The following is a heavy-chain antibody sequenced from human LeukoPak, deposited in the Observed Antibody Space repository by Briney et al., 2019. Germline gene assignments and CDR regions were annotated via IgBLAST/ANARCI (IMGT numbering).Heavy chain of an antibody. D-gene: IGHD1-26*01. CDR2: VKSKTDGETT. Sequence: GGSLRLSCAASGFISKNAWMTWVRQAPGKGLEWVGRVKSKTDGETTDYTAPVKGRFIVSRDDSKNTLFLEMNSLKTEDTAVYFCVTRISGVAYWGQGTPVTVSS. CDR1: GFISKNAW. J-gene: IGHJ4*02. CDR3: VTRISGVAY. V-gene: IGHV3-15*01.